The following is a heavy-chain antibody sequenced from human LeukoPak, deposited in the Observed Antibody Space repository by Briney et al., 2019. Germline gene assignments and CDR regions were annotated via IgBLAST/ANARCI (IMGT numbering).Heavy chain of an antibody. V-gene: IGHV1-2*02. D-gene: IGHD5-24*01. CDR2: ISPNSGGT. CDR3: ARDGYNWGDWFDP. CDR1: GYTFTGYY. J-gene: IGHJ5*02. Sequence: ASVKVSCKASGYTFTGYYMHWVRQAPGQGLEWMGWISPNSGGTNYAQKFQGRVTMTRDTSISTAYMELSRLRSDDTAVYYCARDGYNWGDWFDPWGQGTLVTVSS.